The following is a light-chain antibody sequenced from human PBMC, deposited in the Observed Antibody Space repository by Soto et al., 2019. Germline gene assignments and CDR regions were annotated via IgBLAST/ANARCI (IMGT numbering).Light chain of an antibody. CDR3: SSYTSASTLLYL. CDR2: GVT. Sequence: QSALTQPASVSGSPGQSNTISCTGTSRDVGGYNYVSWYQQHPGIAPKLLIYGVTNRPSGVSTRFSGSKSGNTTSLTISGLQAEDEADYHCSSYTSASTLLYLFGTGTKVTVL. J-gene: IGLJ1*01. CDR1: SRDVGGYNY. V-gene: IGLV2-14*01.